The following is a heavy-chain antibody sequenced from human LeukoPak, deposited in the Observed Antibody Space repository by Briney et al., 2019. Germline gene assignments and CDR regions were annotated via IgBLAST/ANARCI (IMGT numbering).Heavy chain of an antibody. J-gene: IGHJ4*02. D-gene: IGHD2-15*01. Sequence: GASVKVSCKASGYTFTGYYMHWVRQAPGQGLEWMGWINPNSGGTNYAQKFQGRVTMTRDTSISTAYMELSRLRSDDTAVYYCARLQGYCSGGSCYPTRDFDYWGQGTLVTVSS. V-gene: IGHV1-2*02. CDR3: ARLQGYCSGGSCYPTRDFDY. CDR2: INPNSGGT. CDR1: GYTFTGYY.